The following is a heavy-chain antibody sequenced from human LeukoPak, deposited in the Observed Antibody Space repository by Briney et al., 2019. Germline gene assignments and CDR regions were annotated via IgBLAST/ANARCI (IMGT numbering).Heavy chain of an antibody. CDR2: ISSSGSTI. D-gene: IGHD3-22*01. V-gene: IGHV3-48*03. Sequence: GGSLRLSCAASGFTFSSYEMNWFRQAPGKGLEWVSYISSSGSTIYYADSVKGRFTISRDNAKNSLYLQMNSLRAEDTAVYYCATFVSDYYDSSGSNYHFDYWGQGTLVTVSS. CDR1: GFTFSSYE. CDR3: ATFVSDYYDSSGSNYHFDY. J-gene: IGHJ4*02.